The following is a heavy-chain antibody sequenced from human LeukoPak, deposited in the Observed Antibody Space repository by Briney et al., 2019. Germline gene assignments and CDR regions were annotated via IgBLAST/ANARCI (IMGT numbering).Heavy chain of an antibody. D-gene: IGHD3-10*01. CDR3: ARDWPGVRGANNWFDP. CDR2: IYTSGST. V-gene: IGHV4-61*02. J-gene: IGHJ5*02. Sequence: SETLSLTCTVSGGSISSSSYYWSWIRQPAGKGLEWIGRIYTSGSTNYSPSLKSRVTMSVDTSKNQFSLKLSSVTAADTAVYYCARDWPGVRGANNWFDPWGQGTLVTVSS. CDR1: GGSISSSSYY.